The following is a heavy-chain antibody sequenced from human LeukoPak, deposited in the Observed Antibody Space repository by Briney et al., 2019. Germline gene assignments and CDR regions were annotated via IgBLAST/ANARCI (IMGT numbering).Heavy chain of an antibody. J-gene: IGHJ6*02. CDR2: ISGGGSAT. CDR1: GFTFSNYG. V-gene: IGHV3-23*01. CDR3: AGGAGVYYYGMDV. Sequence: GGSLRLSCAASGFTFSNYGLSWVRQAPGKGLEWVSAISGGGSATYYADSVKGRFTISRGNSKNTLFLQMNTLRADDTAVYYCAGGAGVYYYGMDVWGQGTSVTVSS.